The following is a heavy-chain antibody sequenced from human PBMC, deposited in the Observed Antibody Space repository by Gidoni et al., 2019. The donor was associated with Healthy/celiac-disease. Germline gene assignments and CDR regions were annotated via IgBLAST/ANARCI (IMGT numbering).Heavy chain of an antibody. D-gene: IGHD3-22*01. CDR3: ARDVPKTYYYDSSGYYDY. Sequence: EVQLVESGGGLVQPGGSLRLSCAASGFTFSSYWLSWVRQAPGKGLEWVANIKQDGSEKYYVDSVKGRFTISRDNAKNSLYLQMNSLRAEDTAVYYCARDVPKTYYYDSSGYYDYWGQGTLVTVSS. J-gene: IGHJ4*02. CDR2: IKQDGSEK. V-gene: IGHV3-7*03. CDR1: GFTFSSYW.